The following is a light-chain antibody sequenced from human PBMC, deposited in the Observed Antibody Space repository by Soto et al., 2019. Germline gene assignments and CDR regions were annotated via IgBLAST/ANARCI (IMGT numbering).Light chain of an antibody. J-gene: IGKJ5*01. Sequence: EIVLTQSPGTLSLSPGERATLSCRASQSIRSERLAWYQQKPGQAPRLVIFDASNRASGTPERFSGSGSGTDFTLTIARLEPEDFAVYYCQEYHGSPITFGLGTRLEIK. CDR3: QEYHGSPIT. V-gene: IGKV3-20*01. CDR2: DAS. CDR1: QSIRSER.